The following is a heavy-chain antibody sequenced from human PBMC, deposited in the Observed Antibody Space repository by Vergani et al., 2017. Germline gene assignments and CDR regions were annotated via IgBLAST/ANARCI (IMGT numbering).Heavy chain of an antibody. D-gene: IGHD6-19*01. CDR2: IYPGDSDT. J-gene: IGHJ4*02. V-gene: IGHV5-51*01. CDR3: ARLRPPAGRESSGWLAYSSALENRYYFDY. Sequence: EVQLVQSGAEVKKPGESLKISCKGSGYSFTSYWIGWVRQLPGKGLEWMGIIYPGDSDTRYSPSFQGQVTISADKSISTAYLQGSSLKASDTAMYYCARLRPPAGRESSGWLAYSSALENRYYFDYWGQGTLVTVSS. CDR1: GYSFTSYW.